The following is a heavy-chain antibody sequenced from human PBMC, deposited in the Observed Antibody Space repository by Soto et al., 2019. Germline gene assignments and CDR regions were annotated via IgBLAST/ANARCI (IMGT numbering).Heavy chain of an antibody. Sequence: QVQLVESGGGVVQPGRSLRLSCAASGFTFSSYGMHWVRQAPGKGLEWVAVISYDGSNKYYADSVKGRFTISRDNSKNTLYLQMNSLRAEDTAVYYCAKDNSTADNWGCLGYWGQGTLVTVSS. D-gene: IGHD1-1*01. CDR2: ISYDGSNK. CDR3: AKDNSTADNWGCLGY. CDR1: GFTFSSYG. V-gene: IGHV3-30*18. J-gene: IGHJ4*02.